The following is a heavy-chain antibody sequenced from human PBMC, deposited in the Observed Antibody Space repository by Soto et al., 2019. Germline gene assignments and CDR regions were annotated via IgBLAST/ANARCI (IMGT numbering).Heavy chain of an antibody. CDR2: ISAYNGNT. Sequence: ASVKLSCKDSGYTFTSNGISWVRRAPGQGLEWMGWISAYNGNTNYAQKLQGRVTMTTDTSTSTAYMELRSLRSDDTAVYYCAREKDLYGMDVWGQGTTVTVSS. CDR3: AREKDLYGMDV. J-gene: IGHJ6*02. CDR1: GYTFTSNG. D-gene: IGHD2-15*01. V-gene: IGHV1-18*01.